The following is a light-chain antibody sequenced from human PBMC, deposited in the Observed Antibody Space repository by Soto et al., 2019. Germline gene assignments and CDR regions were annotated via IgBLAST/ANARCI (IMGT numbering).Light chain of an antibody. Sequence: EIVLTQSPATLSLSPGERATLSCRASQSVSSYLAWYQQKPGQAPRLLIYDASNRATGIPARFSGSGSGTDFTLSISSLEPEDFAVYYCQQYGSSPFGQGTRLEI. CDR2: DAS. J-gene: IGKJ5*01. CDR1: QSVSSY. CDR3: QQYGSSP. V-gene: IGKV3-11*01.